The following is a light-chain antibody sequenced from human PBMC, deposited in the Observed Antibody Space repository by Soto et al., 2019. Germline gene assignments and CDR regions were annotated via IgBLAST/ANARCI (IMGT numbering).Light chain of an antibody. CDR3: QSYDTSLSVV. Sequence: QSVLTQPPSVSGAPGQRVTISCTGSSSNIGPRYDVHWYLQLPGTAPKLLIYANTNRPSGVPDRFSGSKSGTSASLAITGLQAEDEADYYCQSYDTSLSVVFGGGTKVTVL. J-gene: IGLJ2*01. V-gene: IGLV1-40*01. CDR1: SSNIGPRYD. CDR2: ANT.